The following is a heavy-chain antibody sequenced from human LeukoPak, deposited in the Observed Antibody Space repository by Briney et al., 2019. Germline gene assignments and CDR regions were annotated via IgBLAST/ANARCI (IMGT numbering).Heavy chain of an antibody. V-gene: IGHV1-24*01. CDR3: ATDSQLLSGRAFDI. J-gene: IGHJ3*02. Sequence: ASVKVSCKVSGYTLTELSMHWVRQAPGKGLEWMGGFDPEDGETIYAQKFQGRVTMTEDTSTDTAYMELSSLRSEDTAVYYCATDSQLLSGRAFDIWGQGTMVTVSS. D-gene: IGHD2-2*01. CDR2: FDPEDGET. CDR1: GYTLTELS.